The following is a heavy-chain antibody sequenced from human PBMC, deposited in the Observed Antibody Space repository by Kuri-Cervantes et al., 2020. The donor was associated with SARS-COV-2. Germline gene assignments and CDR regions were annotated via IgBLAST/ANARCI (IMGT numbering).Heavy chain of an antibody. CDR1: GDSISSSSYY. Sequence: ESLKISCTVSGDSISSSSYYWGWIRQPPGKGLEWIGTIYYSGSTDHNPSLKSRVTISVDTSKNQFSLKLRSVTATDTAVYYCARLFSPWSVVGDYWGQGTLVTVSS. CDR2: IYYSGST. CDR3: ARLFSPWSVVGDY. V-gene: IGHV4-39*01. D-gene: IGHD1-1*01. J-gene: IGHJ4*02.